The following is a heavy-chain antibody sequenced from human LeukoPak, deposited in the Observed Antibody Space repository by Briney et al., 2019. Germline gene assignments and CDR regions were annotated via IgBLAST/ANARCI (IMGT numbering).Heavy chain of an antibody. D-gene: IGHD4-17*01. V-gene: IGHV3-23*01. CDR3: AKGVTSSVTPAYDF. CDR2: FSVNSNSA. CDR1: GFTFSSYA. J-gene: IGHJ4*02. Sequence: PGGSLRLSCAASGFTFSSYAMSWVRQAPGKGLEWVSGFSVNSNSAYYADSVKGRFTLSRDNPKNTLYLQMNSLRAEDTALYYCAKGVTSSVTPAYDFWGQGTLVTASS.